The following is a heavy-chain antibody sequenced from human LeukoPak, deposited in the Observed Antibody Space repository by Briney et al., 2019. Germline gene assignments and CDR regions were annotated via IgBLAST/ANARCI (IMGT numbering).Heavy chain of an antibody. CDR2: INTDGRTT. CDR1: GFTFSNYW. Sequence: PGGSLRLSCAVSGFTFSNYWMHWVRQAPGMGLVWVSRINTDGRTTSYADSVKGQFTISRDNAKNILYLEVNSLRTDDTAVYYCARGGLEPVDYWGQGTLVTVSS. D-gene: IGHD5-24*01. J-gene: IGHJ4*02. CDR3: ARGGLEPVDY. V-gene: IGHV3-74*01.